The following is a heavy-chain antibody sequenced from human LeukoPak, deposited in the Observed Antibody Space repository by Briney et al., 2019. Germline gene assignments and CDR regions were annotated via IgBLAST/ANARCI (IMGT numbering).Heavy chain of an antibody. CDR2: IYYSGST. J-gene: IGHJ4*02. Sequence: PSETLSLTCAVYGGSFSGYYWSWIRQPPGKGLEWIGYIYYSGSTNYNPSLKSRVTISVDTSKNQFSLKLSSVTAADTAVYYCARAKIAVAGTCFDYWGQGTLVTVSS. CDR3: ARAKIAVAGTCFDY. CDR1: GGSFSGYY. D-gene: IGHD6-19*01. V-gene: IGHV4-59*01.